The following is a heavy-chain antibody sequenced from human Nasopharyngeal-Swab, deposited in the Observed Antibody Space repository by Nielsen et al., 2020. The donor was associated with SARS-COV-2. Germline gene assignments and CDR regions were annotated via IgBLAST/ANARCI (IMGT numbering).Heavy chain of an antibody. CDR2: ISGSGAHT. Sequence: GESLKISCAASGFTFSNYAMTWVRQAPGRGLEWVSSISGSGAHTYYADSVKGRFTISRDNSKNTLYLQMNSLRAEDTAVYYCARDRGSYGFDYWGQGTLVTVSS. CDR3: ARDRGSYGFDY. D-gene: IGHD1-26*01. CDR1: GFTFSNYA. J-gene: IGHJ4*02. V-gene: IGHV3-23*01.